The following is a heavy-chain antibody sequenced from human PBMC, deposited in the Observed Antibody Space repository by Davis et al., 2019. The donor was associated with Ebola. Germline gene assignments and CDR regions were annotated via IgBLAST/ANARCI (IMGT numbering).Heavy chain of an antibody. D-gene: IGHD3-10*01. CDR1: GYTFTSYD. V-gene: IGHV1-8*01. CDR2: MNPNSGNT. J-gene: IGHJ5*02. Sequence: ASVKVSCKASGYTFTSYDINWVRQATGQGLEWMGWMNPNSGNTGYAQKFQGRVTMTRDTSISTAYMELSRLRSDDTVVYYCARGASTDLLWFGELGFDPWGQGTLVTVSS. CDR3: ARGASTDLLWFGELGFDP.